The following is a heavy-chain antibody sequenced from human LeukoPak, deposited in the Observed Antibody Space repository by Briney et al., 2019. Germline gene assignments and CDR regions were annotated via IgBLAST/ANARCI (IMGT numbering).Heavy chain of an antibody. Sequence: SETLSLTCTVSGDSVSDNSHSWGWIRQAPGKGLEWVGSIYFAGSPFFRPSLKSRLTLSLDTAKNQFSMSLSSVTAADTAFYYCARGIVVLFGAAPFDFWGQGALVTVSS. CDR2: IYFAGSP. J-gene: IGHJ4*02. D-gene: IGHD4/OR15-4a*01. CDR1: GDSVSDNSHS. CDR3: ARGIVVLFGAAPFDF. V-gene: IGHV4-39*07.